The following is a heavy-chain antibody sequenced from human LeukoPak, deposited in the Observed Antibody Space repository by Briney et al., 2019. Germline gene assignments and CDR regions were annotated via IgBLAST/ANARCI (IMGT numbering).Heavy chain of an antibody. J-gene: IGHJ3*02. CDR3: ARVAYGWSRGDAFDI. CDR2: IKEDGNKK. Sequence: GGSLRLSCVASGFTFSTYWMTWVRQAPGKGLEWVASIKEDGNKKSYVDSVRGRSTISRDNAKNSMFLQMNSLRVEDTAVFYCARVAYGWSRGDAFDIWGHGTTVTVSS. V-gene: IGHV3-7*01. CDR1: GFTFSTYW. D-gene: IGHD6-19*01.